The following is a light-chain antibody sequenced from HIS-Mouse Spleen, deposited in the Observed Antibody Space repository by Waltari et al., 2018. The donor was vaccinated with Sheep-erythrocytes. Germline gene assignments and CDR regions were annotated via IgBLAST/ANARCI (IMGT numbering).Light chain of an antibody. V-gene: IGLV1-47*01. Sequence: QSVLTQPPSASGTPGQRVTISCSGSSSNIGSNYVYWYQQLPGTAPKLLIYRNNRRTSGVPARFSGSKSGTSASLAISGLRSEDEADYYCAAWDDSLSGPVFGGGTKLTVL. CDR1: SSNIGSNY. J-gene: IGLJ3*02. CDR2: RNN. CDR3: AAWDDSLSGPV.